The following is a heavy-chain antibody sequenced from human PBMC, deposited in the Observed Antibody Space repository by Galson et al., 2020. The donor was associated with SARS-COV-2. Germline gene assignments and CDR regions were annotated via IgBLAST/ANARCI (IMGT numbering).Heavy chain of an antibody. D-gene: IGHD3-10*01. CDR2: ISYDGSNA. CDR3: TKERISSLVRGVTMYFDL. J-gene: IGHJ2*01. CDR1: GFTFRTYA. V-gene: IGHV3-30*04. Sequence: GESLKISCEASGFTFRTYAMHWVRQATGQGLEWVEVISYDGSNAYYADSVKGRLTISRDNSKNTLYLQMNSLRVEDAAIYYCTKERISSLVRGVTMYFDLWGRGALVTVSS.